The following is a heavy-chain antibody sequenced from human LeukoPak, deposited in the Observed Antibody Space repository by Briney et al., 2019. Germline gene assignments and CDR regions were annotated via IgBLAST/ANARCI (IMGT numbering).Heavy chain of an antibody. CDR2: ISGSGTTT. D-gene: IGHD5-18*01. J-gene: IGHJ4*02. Sequence: GGSLRLSCAASGLTFRSYAMTWVRQAPGKGLEWVSSISGSGTTTYFADSVKGRFTISRDNSKGSLYLQMNSLRDEDTAIYYCARDRGYNNPFRYFDHWGQGTLVTVSS. CDR3: ARDRGYNNPFRYFDH. CDR1: GLTFRSYA. V-gene: IGHV3-23*01.